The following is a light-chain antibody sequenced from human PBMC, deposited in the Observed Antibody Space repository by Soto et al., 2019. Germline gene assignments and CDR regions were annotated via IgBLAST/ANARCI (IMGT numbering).Light chain of an antibody. CDR2: AAS. CDR1: QSISSS. Sequence: DIQMTQSPSSLSASVGDRVTITCRASQSISSSLNWYQQKPGKAPQLLIYAASSLQSGVPSRFSGSGSGTDFTLTISSLQHEDFATFYCQQSYKTPHTFGQGTKLEIK. J-gene: IGKJ2*01. V-gene: IGKV1-39*01. CDR3: QQSYKTPHT.